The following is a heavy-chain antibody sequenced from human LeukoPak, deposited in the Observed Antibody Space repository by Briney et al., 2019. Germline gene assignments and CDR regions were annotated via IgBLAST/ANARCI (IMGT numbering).Heavy chain of an antibody. D-gene: IGHD6-13*01. J-gene: IGHJ4*02. V-gene: IGHV3-23*01. Sequence: PGGSLRLPCAASGFTFSSSAMSWVRQAPGKGLEWISAISSSGDNTYYTDSVKGRFTISRGNSKNTLYLQMNSLRVEDTAVYYCAKSSSSSGDWGQGTLVTVSS. CDR3: AKSSSSSGD. CDR1: GFTFSSSA. CDR2: ISSSGDNT.